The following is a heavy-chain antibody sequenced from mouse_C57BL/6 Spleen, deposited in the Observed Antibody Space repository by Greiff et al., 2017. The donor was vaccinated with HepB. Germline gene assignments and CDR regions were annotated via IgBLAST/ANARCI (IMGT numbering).Heavy chain of an antibody. D-gene: IGHD1-1*01. CDR1: GFTFSSYA. Sequence: EVQVVESGEGLVKPGGSLKLSCAASGFTFSSYAMSWVRQTPEKRLEWVAYISSGGDYIYYADTVKGRFTISRDNARNTLYLQMSSLKSEDTAMYYCTRDTFGSSPYWYFDVWGTGTTVTVSS. CDR3: TRDTFGSSPYWYFDV. V-gene: IGHV5-9-1*02. J-gene: IGHJ1*03. CDR2: ISSGGDYI.